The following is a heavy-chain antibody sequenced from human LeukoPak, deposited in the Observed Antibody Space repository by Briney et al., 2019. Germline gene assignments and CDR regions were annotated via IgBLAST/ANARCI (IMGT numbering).Heavy chain of an antibody. V-gene: IGHV3-7*01. J-gene: IGHJ4*02. CDR1: GFTVSGSW. D-gene: IGHD2-15*01. CDR2: INQAGSDK. CDR3: VSWSGYGAY. Sequence: PGVSLRLSCAASGFTVSGSWMSWIRQAPGKGLEWVAHINQAGSDKYYVDSVKGRFTISRDNAENPLFLQMNSLRAEDTAVYYCVSWSGYGAYWGQGTLVTVSS.